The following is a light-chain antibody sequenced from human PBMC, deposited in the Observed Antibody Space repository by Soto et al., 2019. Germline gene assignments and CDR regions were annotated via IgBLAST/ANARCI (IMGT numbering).Light chain of an antibody. CDR2: AVS. V-gene: IGLV2-23*02. Sequence: QSALTQPASVSGSLGQSITISCTGTSSDVGSHNLVSWYQQHPGQAPKLMIYAVSKRPLGVSARCSDSKSGNTASLPISGVQAEDEADYFCCAYGGSRAVFGGGTQLTVL. CDR1: SSDVGSHNL. J-gene: IGLJ7*01. CDR3: CAYGGSRAV.